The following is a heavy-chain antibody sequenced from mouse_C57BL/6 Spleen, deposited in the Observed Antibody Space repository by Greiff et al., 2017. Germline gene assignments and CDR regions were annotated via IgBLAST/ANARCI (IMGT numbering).Heavy chain of an antibody. CDR1: GYTFTEYT. CDR2: FYPGSGSI. D-gene: IGHD1-1*01. Sequence: QVQLQQSGAELVKPGASVKLSCKASGYTFTEYTIHWVKQRSGQGLEWIGWFYPGSGSIKYNEKFKDKATLTADKSSSTVYMELSRLTSEDSAVXFCASHEENYGSRDWYFDVWGTGTTVTVSS. J-gene: IGHJ1*03. CDR3: ASHEENYGSRDWYFDV. V-gene: IGHV1-62-2*01.